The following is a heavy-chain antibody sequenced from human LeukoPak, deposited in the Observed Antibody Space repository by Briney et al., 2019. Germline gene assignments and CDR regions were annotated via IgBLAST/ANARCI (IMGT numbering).Heavy chain of an antibody. Sequence: ASVKVSCEASGYTFTGYYMHWVRQAPGQGLEWMGWINPNSGGTNYAQKFQGRVTMTRDTSISTAYMELSRLRSDDTAVYYCARGRGTIGHCSGGSCYRDAFDIWGQGTMVTVSS. J-gene: IGHJ3*02. CDR3: ARGRGTIGHCSGGSCYRDAFDI. CDR2: INPNSGGT. CDR1: GYTFTGYY. V-gene: IGHV1-2*02. D-gene: IGHD2-15*01.